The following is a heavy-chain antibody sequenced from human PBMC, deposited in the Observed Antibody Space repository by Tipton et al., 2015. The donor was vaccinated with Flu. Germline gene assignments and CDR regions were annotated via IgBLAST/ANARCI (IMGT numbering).Heavy chain of an antibody. CDR2: ISYDGISK. J-gene: IGHJ3*01. CDR1: GFPFSDFG. V-gene: IGHV3-30*18. Sequence: SLRLSCAASGFPFSDFGIHWVRRAPGKGLEGVAGISYDGISKYYVDSVKGRFTISRDNSKKVVDLQMNSLRTDDTAMYYCAKLDSYSGRHEALTDAFDLWGQGTMVTVSS. CDR3: AKLDSYSGRHEALTDAFDL. D-gene: IGHD4-11*01.